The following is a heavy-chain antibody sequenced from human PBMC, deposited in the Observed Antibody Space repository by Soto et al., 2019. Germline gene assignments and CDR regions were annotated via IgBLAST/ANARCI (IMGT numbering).Heavy chain of an antibody. Sequence: PGESLKISCKGSGYSFTSYWIGWVRQMPGKGLEWMGIIYPGDSDTRYSPSFQGQVTISADKSISTAYLQWSSLKASDTAMYYCARHRIEHQLELRSYYYYYGMDVWGQGTTVTVSS. CDR3: ARHRIEHQLELRSYYYYYGMDV. CDR1: GYSFTSYW. D-gene: IGHD1-7*01. J-gene: IGHJ6*02. CDR2: IYPGDSDT. V-gene: IGHV5-51*01.